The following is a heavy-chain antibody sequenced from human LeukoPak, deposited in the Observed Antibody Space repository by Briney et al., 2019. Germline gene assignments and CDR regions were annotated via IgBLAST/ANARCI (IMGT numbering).Heavy chain of an antibody. D-gene: IGHD2-15*01. Sequence: ASVKVSCKASGFTFTSYAIHWVRQAPGQGLEWMGWTNGVNGNTKYSQKFQGRVTINRDTSATTAYMELSSLRSEDTAVYYCGGGVVGPRIDYWGLGTLVTVSS. CDR3: GGGVVGPRIDY. V-gene: IGHV1-3*01. CDR2: TNGVNGNT. CDR1: GFTFTSYA. J-gene: IGHJ4*02.